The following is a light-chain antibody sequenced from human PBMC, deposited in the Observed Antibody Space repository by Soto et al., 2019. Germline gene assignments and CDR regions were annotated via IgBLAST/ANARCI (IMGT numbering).Light chain of an antibody. CDR2: GAS. J-gene: IGKJ3*01. V-gene: IGKV3-15*01. Sequence: EIVMTQSPATLSVSPGERATLSCSASQSISSNLAWYQQKPGQAPRLLIYGASTRATGIPATFSGSGSGTDFTLTISSLQSEDFAVYYCQQYNNWPFTFGPGTKVDIK. CDR3: QQYNNWPFT. CDR1: QSISSN.